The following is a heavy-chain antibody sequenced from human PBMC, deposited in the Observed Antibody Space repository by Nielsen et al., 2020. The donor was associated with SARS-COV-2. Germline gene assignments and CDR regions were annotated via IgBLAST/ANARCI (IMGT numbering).Heavy chain of an antibody. CDR1: GFSFRIYS. J-gene: IGHJ4*02. CDR2: ISSSSSYI. Sequence: GESLKISCAASGFSFRIYSMNCVRQAPGKGLEGVSSISSSSSYIYYADSVKGRFTISRDNAKNSLYLQMNSLRAEDTAVYYCARWGATSGDFWSGYYPSPFDYWGQGTLVTVAS. CDR3: ARWGATSGDFWSGYYPSPFDY. D-gene: IGHD3-3*01. V-gene: IGHV3-21*01.